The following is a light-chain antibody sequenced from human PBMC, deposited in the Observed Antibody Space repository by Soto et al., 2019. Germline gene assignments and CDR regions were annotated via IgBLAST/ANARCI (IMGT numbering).Light chain of an antibody. Sequence: QSVLTQPPSASGTPGQRVTISCSGSHSNIGRNSVNWYRQLPGTAPKLLIFSNNQRPSGVPDRFSASSSSSGTSASLAIAGLRSDDEAYYFCAAWDDSLNGRVFGGGTKLTVL. CDR3: AAWDDSLNGRV. CDR2: SNN. CDR1: HSNIGRNS. V-gene: IGLV1-44*01. J-gene: IGLJ2*01.